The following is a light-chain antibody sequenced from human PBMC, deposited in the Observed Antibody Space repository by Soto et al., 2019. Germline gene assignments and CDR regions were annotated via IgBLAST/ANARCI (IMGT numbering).Light chain of an antibody. Sequence: QSVLTQSPSASASLGASVKLTCTLSSGHSSYAIAWHQQQPEKGPRYLMKLDSDGSHTKGDAIPDRFSGSSSGAERDLTISSLQSEDEADYYCQTWGTGIPVVFGGGAKLTVL. CDR2: LDSDGSH. CDR3: QTWGTGIPVV. J-gene: IGLJ2*01. CDR1: SGHSSYA. V-gene: IGLV4-69*01.